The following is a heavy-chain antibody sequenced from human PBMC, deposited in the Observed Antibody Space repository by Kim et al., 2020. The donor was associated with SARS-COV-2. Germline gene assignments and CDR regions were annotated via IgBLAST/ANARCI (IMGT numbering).Heavy chain of an antibody. D-gene: IGHD1-1*01. V-gene: IGHV1-8*01. J-gene: IGHJ4*02. Sequence: ASVKVSCKASGYTFTTYDINWVRQATGQGLEWMGWINPNSGNTGYAQKFQGKITMTRNTSITTAYMELSSLGSEDTAVYYCARGRTASPMHWGQGTLVTVSS. CDR2: INPNSGNT. CDR1: GYTFTTYD. CDR3: ARGRTASPMH.